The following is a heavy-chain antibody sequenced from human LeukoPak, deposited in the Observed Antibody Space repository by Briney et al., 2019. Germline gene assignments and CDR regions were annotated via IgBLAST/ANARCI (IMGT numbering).Heavy chain of an antibody. CDR3: ARGTIGARLQH. CDR2: MHYSGTT. J-gene: IGHJ1*01. D-gene: IGHD6-6*01. CDR1: GGSIAISSHH. V-gene: IGHV4-39*07. Sequence: SETLSLTCTVSGGSIAISSHHWEWIRQPPGKGLEWIGSMHYSGTTYYNPSLKSRATMSVDTSKNQFSLRLSSVTAADTAVYYCARGTIGARLQHWGQGTLVTVSS.